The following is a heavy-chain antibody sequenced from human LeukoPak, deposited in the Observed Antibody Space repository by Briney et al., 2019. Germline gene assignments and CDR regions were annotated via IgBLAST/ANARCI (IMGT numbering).Heavy chain of an antibody. D-gene: IGHD3-16*02. J-gene: IGHJ3*02. V-gene: IGHV4-39*07. CDR3: AREMVTSVWGSYPSLDAFDI. CDR1: GGSISSSSYY. CDR2: IYYSGST. Sequence: SETLSLTCTVSGGSISSSSYYWGWIRQPPGKGLEWIGSIYYSGSTYYNPSLKSRVTISVDTSKNQFSLKLSSVTAADTAVYYCAREMVTSVWGSYPSLDAFDIWGQGTMVTVSS.